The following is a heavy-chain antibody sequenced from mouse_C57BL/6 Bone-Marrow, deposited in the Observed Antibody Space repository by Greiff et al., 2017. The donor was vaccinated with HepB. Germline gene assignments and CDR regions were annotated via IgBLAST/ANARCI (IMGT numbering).Heavy chain of an antibody. CDR1: GFTFSSYG. Sequence: EVQLVESGGDLVKPGGSLKLSCAASGFTFSSYGMSWVRQTPDKRLEWVATISSGGSYTYYPDSVKGRFTISRDNAKNTLYLQMSSLKSEDTAMYYCARHKTTDWYFDVWGTGTTVTVSS. V-gene: IGHV5-6*01. CDR2: ISSGGSYT. D-gene: IGHD1-1*01. J-gene: IGHJ1*03. CDR3: ARHKTTDWYFDV.